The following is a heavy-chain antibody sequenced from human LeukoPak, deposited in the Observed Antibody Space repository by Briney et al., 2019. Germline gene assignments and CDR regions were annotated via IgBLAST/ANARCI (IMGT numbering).Heavy chain of an antibody. D-gene: IGHD2-21*02. CDR2: ISGSGGST. J-gene: IGHJ5*02. Sequence: GGSLRLSCAASGFTFSSYAMSWVRQAPGKGLEWVSAISGSGGSTYYADSVKGRFTISRDNSKNTRYLQMNSLRAEDTAVYYCANDYGDCDSNAWGQGTLVTVSS. V-gene: IGHV3-23*01. CDR3: ANDYGDCDSNA. CDR1: GFTFSSYA.